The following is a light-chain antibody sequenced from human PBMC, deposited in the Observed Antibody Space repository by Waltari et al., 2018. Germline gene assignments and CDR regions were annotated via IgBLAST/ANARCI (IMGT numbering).Light chain of an antibody. CDR3: QQLNSYQGT. CDR1: QGISNY. V-gene: IGKV1-9*01. J-gene: IGKJ1*01. Sequence: IQLTQSPSSLSPSVGARATIPCRASQGISNYLACYQQKPGKAPNLLIYAASTLQSGVPSRFSGSGSGTDFTLTISSLQPEDFATYYCQQLNSYQGTFGQGTKVEIK. CDR2: AAS.